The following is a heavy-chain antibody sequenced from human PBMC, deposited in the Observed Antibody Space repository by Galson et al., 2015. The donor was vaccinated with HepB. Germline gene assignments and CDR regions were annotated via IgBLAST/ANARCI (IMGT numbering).Heavy chain of an antibody. CDR3: NSGGRGSYRYPLNFDY. J-gene: IGHJ4*02. Sequence: SLRLSCAASGFTFSSYAMHWVRQAPGKGLEWVGRIKSKTDGGTTDYAAPVKGRFTISRDDSKNTLYLQMNSLKTEDTAVYYCNSGGRGSYRYPLNFDYWGQGTLVTVSS. D-gene: IGHD3-16*02. CDR2: IKSKTDGGTT. CDR1: GFTFSSYA. V-gene: IGHV3-15*01.